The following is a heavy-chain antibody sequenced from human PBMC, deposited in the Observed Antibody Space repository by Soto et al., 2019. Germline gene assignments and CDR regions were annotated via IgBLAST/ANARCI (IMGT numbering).Heavy chain of an antibody. CDR2: ISSSSVTI. J-gene: IGHJ6*02. D-gene: IGHD2-15*01. Sequence: EVQLVESGGGLVQPGGSLRLSCAASGLTFSLYSMNWVRQAPGKGLEWVAYISSSSVTIHYADPVKGRFTVSRDNAKNSLYLQMNGLRDEDTAVYYCATWSDTDRWNYYYYGMDVWGQGTTVTLSS. V-gene: IGHV3-48*02. CDR1: GLTFSLYS. CDR3: ATWSDTDRWNYYYYGMDV.